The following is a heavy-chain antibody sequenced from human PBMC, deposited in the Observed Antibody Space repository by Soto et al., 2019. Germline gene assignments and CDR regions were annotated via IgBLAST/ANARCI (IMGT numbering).Heavy chain of an antibody. CDR2: IRSKANSYAT. CDR1: GFTFSGSA. V-gene: IGHV3-73*01. J-gene: IGHJ6*03. D-gene: IGHD2-2*01. Sequence: EVQLVESGGGLVQPGGSLKLSCAASGFTFSGSAMHWVRQASGKGLEWVGRIRSKANSYATAYAASVKGRFTISRDDSKNTAYLQMNSLKTEDTAVYYWTRKTSYYYYYMDVWGKGTTVTVSS. CDR3: TRKTSYYYYYMDV.